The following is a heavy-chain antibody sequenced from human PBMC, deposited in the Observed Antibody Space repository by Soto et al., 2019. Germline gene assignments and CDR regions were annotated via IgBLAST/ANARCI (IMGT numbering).Heavy chain of an antibody. Sequence: QVQLQESGPGLVKPSETLSLTCTVSGDSISSLYWSWIRQPPGKGLEWIGYIYYSGSINYNPSLTIRVTISVNPSKNQFSLRLSPVTAADTAVYYCAKSLWDTSGWKTDYWGQGTLVTVSS. CDR3: AKSLWDTSGWKTDY. V-gene: IGHV4-59*01. J-gene: IGHJ4*02. D-gene: IGHD6-19*01. CDR2: IYYSGSI. CDR1: GDSISSLY.